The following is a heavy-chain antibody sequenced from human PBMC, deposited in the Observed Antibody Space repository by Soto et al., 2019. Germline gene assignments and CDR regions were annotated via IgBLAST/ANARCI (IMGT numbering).Heavy chain of an antibody. J-gene: IGHJ3*02. D-gene: IGHD2-2*01. CDR3: ASSVYCSSTSCLELDAFDI. V-gene: IGHV1-69*02. Sequence: GASVKVSCKASGGTFSSYTISWVRQAPGQGLEWMGRIIPILGIANYAQKFQGRVTITADKSTSTAYMELSSLRSEDTAVYYCASSVYCSSTSCLELDAFDIWGQGTMVTVSS. CDR2: IIPILGIA. CDR1: GGTFSSYT.